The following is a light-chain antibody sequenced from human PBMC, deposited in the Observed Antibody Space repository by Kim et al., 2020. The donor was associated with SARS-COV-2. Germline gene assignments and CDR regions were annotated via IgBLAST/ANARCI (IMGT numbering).Light chain of an antibody. J-gene: IGKJ2*01. Sequence: EIVLTQSPGTLSLSPGERATLSCRASQTVSGSYLACYQQKPGRAPRLLIYATASRATGIPDRFSGSGSGTDFTLTISRLETEDFAVYYCQQYGGSHSGYTFGQGTKLEI. V-gene: IGKV3-20*01. CDR2: ATA. CDR1: QTVSGSY. CDR3: QQYGGSHSGYT.